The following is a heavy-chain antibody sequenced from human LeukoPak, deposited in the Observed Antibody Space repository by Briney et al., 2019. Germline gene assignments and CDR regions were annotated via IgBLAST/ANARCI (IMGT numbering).Heavy chain of an antibody. Sequence: PSETLSLTCAVSGASITSRPWDWVRQPPGKGLEWIGEMYNSGTGTYKPSLRSRVTMFFDESKNHFSLKLNSVTAADTAVYYCARGGGWDFDYWGQGVLVIVSS. D-gene: IGHD6-19*01. V-gene: IGHV4-4*02. CDR2: MYNSGTG. CDR3: ARGGGWDFDY. J-gene: IGHJ4*02. CDR1: GASITSRPW.